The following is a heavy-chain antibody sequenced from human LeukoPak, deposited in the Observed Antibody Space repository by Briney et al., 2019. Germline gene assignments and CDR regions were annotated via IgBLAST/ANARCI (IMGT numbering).Heavy chain of an antibody. V-gene: IGHV1-2*02. J-gene: IGHJ3*02. D-gene: IGHD2-8*01. CDR3: ARSYCTNGLCHAFDI. Sequence: ASVKVSCKASGYTFTGYYMHWVRQAPGQGLEWMGWINPNSGGTNYAQKFQGRVTMTRDTSISTAYMELSRLRSDDTAVYYCARSYCTNGLCHAFDIWGQGTLVTVSS. CDR2: INPNSGGT. CDR1: GYTFTGYY.